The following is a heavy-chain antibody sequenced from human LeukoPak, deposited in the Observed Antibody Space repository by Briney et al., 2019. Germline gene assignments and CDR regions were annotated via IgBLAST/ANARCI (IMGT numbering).Heavy chain of an antibody. V-gene: IGHV4-38-2*02. D-gene: IGHD6-19*01. CDR1: GYSISIGYY. CDR3: AREPPITVPDDYSDY. J-gene: IGHJ4*02. CDR2: LYHTGST. Sequence: PSETLSLTCGVSGYSISIGYYWGWIRQPPGKGLEWIATLYHTGSTYYNPSLKSRVTISLDTSRNQFSLRLSSVTAADTAVYYCAREPPITVPDDYSDYWGQGTLVSVSS.